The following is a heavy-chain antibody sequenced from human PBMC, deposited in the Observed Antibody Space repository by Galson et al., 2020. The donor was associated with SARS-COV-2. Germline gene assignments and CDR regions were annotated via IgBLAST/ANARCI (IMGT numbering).Heavy chain of an antibody. D-gene: IGHD3-16*01. Sequence: ASVKVSCKASGYTFTGYYMHWVRQAPGQGLEWMGWINPNSGGTNNAQKFQGWVTMTRDTSISTAYMELSRLRSDDTAVYYCARDRIHGGGDWYFDLWGRGTLVTVSS. V-gene: IGHV1-2*04. CDR3: ARDRIHGGGDWYFDL. CDR2: INPNSGGT. J-gene: IGHJ2*01. CDR1: GYTFTGYY.